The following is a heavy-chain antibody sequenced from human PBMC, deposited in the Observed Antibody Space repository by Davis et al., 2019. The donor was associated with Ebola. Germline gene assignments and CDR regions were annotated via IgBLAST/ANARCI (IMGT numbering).Heavy chain of an antibody. CDR3: AKNRRGYSQPIDY. J-gene: IGHJ4*02. CDR1: GFTFNYYA. D-gene: IGHD5-18*01. CDR2: ISGGGDST. V-gene: IGHV3-23*01. Sequence: GGSLRLSCAVSGFTFNYYAMNWVRQAPGKGLEWVSAISGGGDSTYYADSVKGRFTISRDNSKNTMNLQMNSLRAEDTAVYYCAKNRRGYSQPIDYWGQGTLVTVSS.